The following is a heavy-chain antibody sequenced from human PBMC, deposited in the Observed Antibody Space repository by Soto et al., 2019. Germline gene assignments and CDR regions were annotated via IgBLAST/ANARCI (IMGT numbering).Heavy chain of an antibody. CDR3: ARSPPSSYYGGSGTFDY. CDR2: AYHSGGT. Sequence: QLQLQESGPGLVRPSGTLSLTCAVSGGFTSTNNRWSWVRQPPGKGLEWIGDAYHSGGTEYNPSLKSRVSISVDKSKNQISLKLTSATAADTAVYYCARSPPSSYYGGSGTFDYWGQGTLVTVSS. D-gene: IGHD3-10*01. CDR1: GGFTSTNNR. V-gene: IGHV4-4*02. J-gene: IGHJ4*02.